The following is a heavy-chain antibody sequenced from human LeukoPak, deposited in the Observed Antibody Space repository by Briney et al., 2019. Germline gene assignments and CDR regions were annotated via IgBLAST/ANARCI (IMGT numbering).Heavy chain of an antibody. Sequence: GGSLRLSCAASGFTFSSYWMSWVRQAPGKGLEWVANIKQDGSEKYYVDSVKGRFTISRDNAKNSLYLQMNSLRAEDTAVYYCAKAKDYGDYGWFDPWGQGTLVTVSS. CDR1: GFTFSSYW. CDR2: IKQDGSEK. V-gene: IGHV3-7*01. J-gene: IGHJ5*02. CDR3: AKAKDYGDYGWFDP. D-gene: IGHD4-17*01.